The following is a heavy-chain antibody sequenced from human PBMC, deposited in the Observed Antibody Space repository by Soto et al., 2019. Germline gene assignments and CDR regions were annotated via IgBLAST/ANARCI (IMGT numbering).Heavy chain of an antibody. CDR1: GFTFSSYG. CDR2: ISYDGSNK. V-gene: IGHV3-30*18. CDR3: AKPPRPYCSSTSCYHHGMEV. Sequence: PVGSLRLSCASSGFTFSSYGMHWVRQSPGKGLEWVAVISYDGSNKYYADSVKGRFTISRDNSKNTPYLQMNSLRAEDTAVYYCAKPPRPYCSSTSCYHHGMEVLGQGTTVTVSS. D-gene: IGHD2-2*01. J-gene: IGHJ6*01.